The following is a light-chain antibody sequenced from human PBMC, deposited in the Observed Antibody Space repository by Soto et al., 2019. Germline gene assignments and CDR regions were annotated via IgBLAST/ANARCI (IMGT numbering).Light chain of an antibody. CDR2: GAS. V-gene: IGKV3-20*01. CDR3: QQYGTSPQV. J-gene: IGKJ1*01. CDR1: QSVTSNY. Sequence: EIVLTQSPGTLSLSSGERATLSCRASQSVTSNYLAWYQQKPVQAPRLLIYGASNRATGIPDRFSGSGSGTDFTLTISRLEPEDFALYYCQQYGTSPQVFGQGTKVEIK.